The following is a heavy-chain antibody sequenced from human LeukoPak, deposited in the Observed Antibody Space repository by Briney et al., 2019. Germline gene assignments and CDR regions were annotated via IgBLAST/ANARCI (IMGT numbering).Heavy chain of an antibody. CDR2: INAGNGNT. CDR1: GYTFTSYA. CDR3: ARDDGSYLPFDY. Sequence: GASVKVSCKASGYTFTSYAMHWVRQAPGQRLEWMGWINAGNGNTKYSQKFQGRVTITRDTSASTAYMELSSLRSEDTAVYYCARDDGSYLPFDYWGQGTLVTVSS. D-gene: IGHD2-15*01. V-gene: IGHV1-3*01. J-gene: IGHJ4*02.